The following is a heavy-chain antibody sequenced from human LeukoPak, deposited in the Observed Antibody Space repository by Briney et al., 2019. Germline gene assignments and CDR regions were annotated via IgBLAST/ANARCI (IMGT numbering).Heavy chain of an antibody. D-gene: IGHD5-18*01. CDR1: GGSISSGGYY. Sequence: SQTLSLTCTVSGGSISSGGYYWSWIRQHPGKGLEWIGYIYYSGSTYYNPSLKSRVTISVDTSKNQFSLKLSSVTAADTAVYYCAGVDRQNWGYKFDYWGQGTLVTVSS. CDR3: AGVDRQNWGYKFDY. J-gene: IGHJ4*02. V-gene: IGHV4-31*03. CDR2: IYYSGST.